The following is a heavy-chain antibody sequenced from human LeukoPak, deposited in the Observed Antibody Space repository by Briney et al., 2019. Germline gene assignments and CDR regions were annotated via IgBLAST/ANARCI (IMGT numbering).Heavy chain of an antibody. CDR3: ARAGYCSSTSCPPGFDY. Sequence: SETLSLTCTVSGGSISSGRYYWSWIRQPAGKGLEWIRRIYTSGSTNYNPSLKSRVTISVDTSKNPFSLKLSSVTAADTAVYYCARAGYCSSTSCPPGFDYWGQGTLVTVSS. D-gene: IGHD2-2*01. J-gene: IGHJ4*02. CDR1: GGSISSGRYY. CDR2: IYTSGST. V-gene: IGHV4-61*02.